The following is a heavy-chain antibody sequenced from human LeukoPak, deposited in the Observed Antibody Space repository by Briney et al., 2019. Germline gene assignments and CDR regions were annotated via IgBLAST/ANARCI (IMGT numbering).Heavy chain of an antibody. D-gene: IGHD6-19*01. V-gene: IGHV4-39*07. CDR1: GGSISSSSYY. CDR3: ARDELTVAGATPYYQNYRWFDP. Sequence: SETLSLTCTVSGGSISSSSYYWGWIRQPPGKGLEWIGSIYYSATTYYNPSLKSRVTMSVDTSKNQFSLKLSSATAADTAVYYCARDELTVAGATPYYQNYRWFDPWGQGTLVTVSS. J-gene: IGHJ5*02. CDR2: IYYSATT.